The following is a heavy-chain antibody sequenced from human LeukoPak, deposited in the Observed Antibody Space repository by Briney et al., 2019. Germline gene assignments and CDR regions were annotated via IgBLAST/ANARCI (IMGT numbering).Heavy chain of an antibody. D-gene: IGHD3-10*01. V-gene: IGHV1-2*02. CDR3: ARAPSYSYGSGSYHH. Sequence: PGASVKVSCKASGYTFTGYYMHWVRQAPGQGLEWMGWINPNSGGTNYAQKFQGRVTMTRDTSISTAYMELSRLRSDDTAVYYCARAPSYSYGSGSYHHWGQGTLVTVSS. CDR2: INPNSGGT. CDR1: GYTFTGYY. J-gene: IGHJ4*02.